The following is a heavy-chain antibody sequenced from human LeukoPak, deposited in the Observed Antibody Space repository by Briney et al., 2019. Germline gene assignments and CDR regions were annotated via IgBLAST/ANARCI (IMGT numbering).Heavy chain of an antibody. CDR3: ASTYCSSTSCSLNAFDI. CDR1: GYPISSGYY. J-gene: IGHJ3*02. Sequence: SETLSLTCAVSGYPISSGYYWGWIRQPPGKGLEWIGSIYHSGSTYYNPSLKSRVTISVDTSKNQFSLKLSSVTAADTAVYYCASTYCSSTSCSLNAFDIWGQGTMVTVSS. D-gene: IGHD2-2*01. V-gene: IGHV4-38-2*01. CDR2: IYHSGST.